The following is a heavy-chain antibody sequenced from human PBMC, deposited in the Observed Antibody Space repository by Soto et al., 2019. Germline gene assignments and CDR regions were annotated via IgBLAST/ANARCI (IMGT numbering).Heavy chain of an antibody. D-gene: IGHD3-3*01. V-gene: IGHV3-21*01. J-gene: IGHJ3*02. CDR3: ARPDYDFWSGYYPDDAFDI. CDR2: ISSSSSYI. CDR1: GFTFSSYS. Sequence: GGSLRLSCAASGFTFSSYSMNWVRQAPGKGLEWVSSISSSSSYIYYADSVKGRFTISRDNAKNSLYLQMNSLRAEDTAVYYCARPDYDFWSGYYPDDAFDIWGQGTMVTVSS.